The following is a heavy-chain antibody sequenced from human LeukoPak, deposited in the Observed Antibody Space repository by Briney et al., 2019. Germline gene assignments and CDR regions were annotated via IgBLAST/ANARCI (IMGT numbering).Heavy chain of an antibody. CDR3: ARGTGYSVYYYMDV. Sequence: GASVKVSCKVSGYTLTELSMHWVRQAPGKGLEWMGGFDPEDGETIYAQKFQGRVTLTEDTSTDTAYMELSSLRSEDTAVYYCARGTGYSVYYYMDVWGKGTTVTVSS. CDR2: FDPEDGET. D-gene: IGHD5/OR15-5a*01. J-gene: IGHJ6*03. V-gene: IGHV1-24*01. CDR1: GYTLTELS.